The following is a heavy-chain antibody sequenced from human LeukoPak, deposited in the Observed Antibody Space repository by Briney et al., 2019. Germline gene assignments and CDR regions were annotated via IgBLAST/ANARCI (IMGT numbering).Heavy chain of an antibody. V-gene: IGHV3-20*04. Sequence: GGSLRLSCAASGFTFDDYGMSWVRQVTGKGLEWVSFINWNGDSRGYVDSVKGGFTVSRDKATKSLYLEMNSLRDEDTAFFYCARVGNSIFGTATDAFDIWSQGTLVTVSS. CDR3: ARVGNSIFGTATDAFDI. J-gene: IGHJ3*02. CDR1: GFTFDDYG. CDR2: INWNGDSR. D-gene: IGHD3-3*01.